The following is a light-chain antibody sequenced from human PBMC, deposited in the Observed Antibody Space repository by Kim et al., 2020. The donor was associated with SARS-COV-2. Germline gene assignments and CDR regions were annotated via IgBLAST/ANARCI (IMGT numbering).Light chain of an antibody. Sequence: SSVGARVTITCRASQSINRWLAWYQQKPAKAPKLLIYKTSSLESGVPSRFSGSGSGTEFTLTISSLQADDFATYYCQQYDRYWTFGQGTKVDIK. V-gene: IGKV1-5*03. CDR2: KTS. J-gene: IGKJ1*01. CDR3: QQYDRYWT. CDR1: QSINRW.